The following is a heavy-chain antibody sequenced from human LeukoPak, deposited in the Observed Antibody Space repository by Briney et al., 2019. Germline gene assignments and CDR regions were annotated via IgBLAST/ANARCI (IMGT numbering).Heavy chain of an antibody. CDR2: LSGSGGRT. Sequence: GGSLRLSCAASGFSFSSFAMSWVRQVPGKGLEWVSGLSGSGGRTDYADSVKGRFTISRDNSNNTLYLQMNSLRAEDTAVYYCARDPSIESGRSGLSDYYYGMDVWGQGTTVTVSS. V-gene: IGHV3-23*01. CDR3: ARDPSIESGRSGLSDYYYGMDV. D-gene: IGHD6-19*01. CDR1: GFSFSSFA. J-gene: IGHJ6*02.